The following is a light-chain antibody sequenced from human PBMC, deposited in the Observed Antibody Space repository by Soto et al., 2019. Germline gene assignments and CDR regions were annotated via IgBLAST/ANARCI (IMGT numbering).Light chain of an antibody. J-gene: IGLJ1*01. CDR1: SSDIGPYNY. CDR2: EVT. CDR3: SSYSSSATPYV. V-gene: IGLV2-14*01. Sequence: QSALTQPASVSGSPGRSITISCIGTSSDIGPYNYVSWYQQHPDKAPKLILYEVTNRPSGASDRFSGSKSGNAAFLTISGLQAEDEADYYCSSYSSSATPYVFGTGTRSPS.